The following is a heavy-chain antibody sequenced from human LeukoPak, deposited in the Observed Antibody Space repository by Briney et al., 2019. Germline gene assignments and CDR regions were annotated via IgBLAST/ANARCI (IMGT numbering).Heavy chain of an antibody. CDR2: IYTSGST. J-gene: IGHJ4*02. V-gene: IGHV4-4*07. CDR1: GGSISSYY. Sequence: SETLSLTCTVSGGSISSYYWSWIRQPAGKGLEWIGRIYTSGSTNYNPSLKSRVTMSVDTSKNQFSLKLSSVTAADTAVYYCARDQYSSGWYEVTDYWGQGTLVTVS. D-gene: IGHD6-19*01. CDR3: ARDQYSSGWYEVTDY.